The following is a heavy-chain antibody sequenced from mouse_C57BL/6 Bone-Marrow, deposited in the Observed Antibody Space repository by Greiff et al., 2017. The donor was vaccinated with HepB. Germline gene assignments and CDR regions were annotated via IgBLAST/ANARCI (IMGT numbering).Heavy chain of an antibody. Sequence: VHLVESGAELARPGASVKLSCKASGYTFTSYGISWVKQRTGQGLEWIGEIYPRSGNTYYNEKFQGKATLTADKSSSPAYIELRRLTSEDSAVYFCARRGYDYDLDYWGQGTTLTVSS. J-gene: IGHJ2*01. CDR2: IYPRSGNT. CDR1: GYTFTSYG. V-gene: IGHV1-81*01. D-gene: IGHD2-4*01. CDR3: ARRGYDYDLDY.